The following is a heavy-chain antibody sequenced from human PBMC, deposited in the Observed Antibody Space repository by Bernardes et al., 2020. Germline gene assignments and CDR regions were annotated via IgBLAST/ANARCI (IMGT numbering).Heavy chain of an antibody. CDR2: IYDFGST. D-gene: IGHD6-6*01. J-gene: IGHJ4*02. V-gene: IGHV4-59*01. Sequence: SETLSLTCTVSGGSISNYYWSWIRQPPGKGLEWIGNIYDFGSTNYNPSLNSRVSISVDTSKSQFSLMLNSVTAADTAIYYCARRLAVRPYNFDYWGQGALVTVSS. CDR3: ARRLAVRPYNFDY. CDR1: GGSISNYY.